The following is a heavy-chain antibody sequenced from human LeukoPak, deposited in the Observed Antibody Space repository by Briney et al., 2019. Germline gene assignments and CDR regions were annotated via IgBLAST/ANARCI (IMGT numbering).Heavy chain of an antibody. Sequence: GGSLRLSCAASGFTFSSYGMHWVRQAPGKGLEWVAFIRYDGSNKYYADSVKGRFTISRDNSKNTLYLQMNSLRAEDTAVYYCAKDLSRGMVRGVIITFGPLDYWGQGTLVTVSS. D-gene: IGHD3-10*01. CDR3: AKDLSRGMVRGVIITFGPLDY. CDR1: GFTFSSYG. J-gene: IGHJ4*02. CDR2: IRYDGSNK. V-gene: IGHV3-30*02.